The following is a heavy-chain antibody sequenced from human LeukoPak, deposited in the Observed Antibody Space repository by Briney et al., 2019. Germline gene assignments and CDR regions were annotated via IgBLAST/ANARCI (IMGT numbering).Heavy chain of an antibody. V-gene: IGHV1-2*02. CDR1: GYTFTGYY. D-gene: IGHD6-19*01. CDR2: LNPNSGDT. J-gene: IGHJ5*02. CDR3: ARDSSGWYHWFDP. Sequence: VASVKVSCKASGYTFTGYYLHWVRQAPGQGLEWMGWLNPNSGDTNYAQKFQGRVTMTRDTSINTAYMELSRLRSDDTAVYYCARDSSGWYHWFDPWGQGTLVTVSS.